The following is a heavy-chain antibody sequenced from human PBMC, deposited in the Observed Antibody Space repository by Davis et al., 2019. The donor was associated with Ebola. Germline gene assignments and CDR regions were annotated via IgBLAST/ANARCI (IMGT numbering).Heavy chain of an antibody. Sequence: GESLKISCAASGFTVRSNYMRWIRQAPGKGLEWVSVIYGDGSTYFADSVKGRFTLSRDNSKNTVYLQMNSLRDEDTAVYYCASSPVAAAGIVGWFDPWGQGTLVTVSS. CDR3: ASSPVAAAGIVGWFDP. D-gene: IGHD6-13*01. CDR1: GFTVRSNY. J-gene: IGHJ5*02. V-gene: IGHV3-66*02. CDR2: IYGDGST.